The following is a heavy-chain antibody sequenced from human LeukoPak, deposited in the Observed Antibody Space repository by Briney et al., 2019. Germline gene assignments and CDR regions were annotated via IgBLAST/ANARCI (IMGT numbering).Heavy chain of an antibody. CDR1: GFTFDDYA. Sequence: QTGGFLRLSCAASGFTFDDYAMHWVRQAPGQGLEWVSLISWDGGSTYYADSVKGRFTISRDNSKNSLYLQMNSLRAEDTALYYCAKDTIAVAGTGSGGIDYWGQGTLVTVSS. V-gene: IGHV3-43D*04. CDR3: AKDTIAVAGTGSGGIDY. J-gene: IGHJ4*02. CDR2: ISWDGGST. D-gene: IGHD6-19*01.